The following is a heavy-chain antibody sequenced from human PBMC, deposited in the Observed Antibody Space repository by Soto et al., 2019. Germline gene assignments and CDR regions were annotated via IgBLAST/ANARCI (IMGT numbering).Heavy chain of an antibody. Sequence: GGSLRLSXAASGFIFNTYGMHWVRQAPGKGLEWVAVIWPDGSNRYYADSVSGQFTISRDNSKNTLFLQMNSLSAEDTAVYYCARAAWYYYGMDVWGQGTTVTVSS. J-gene: IGHJ6*02. V-gene: IGHV3-33*01. CDR3: ARAAWYYYGMDV. CDR2: IWPDGSNR. CDR1: GFIFNTYG. D-gene: IGHD6-25*01.